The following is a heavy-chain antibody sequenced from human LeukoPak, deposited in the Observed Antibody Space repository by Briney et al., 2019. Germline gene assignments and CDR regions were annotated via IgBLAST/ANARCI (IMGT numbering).Heavy chain of an antibody. J-gene: IGHJ4*02. D-gene: IGHD6-13*01. Sequence: PGRSLTLSCAASGFTFSSLGMHWVRQAPGKGLEWVAVIWYDASNKYYADSVKGRFTISRDNSKNTLYLQMNSLRDDDTAVYYCVRGVGVSRFNYLDSWGQGTLVIVSS. V-gene: IGHV3-33*08. CDR1: GFTFSSLG. CDR2: IWYDASNK. CDR3: VRGVGVSRFNYLDS.